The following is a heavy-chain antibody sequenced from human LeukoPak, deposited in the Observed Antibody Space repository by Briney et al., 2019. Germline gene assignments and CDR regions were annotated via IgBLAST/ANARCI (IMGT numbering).Heavy chain of an antibody. Sequence: GGSLRLSCAASGFTFDESAMHWVRQAPGKGLEWVAVISYDGSNKYYADSVKGRFTISRDNSKNTLYLQMNNLRAEDTAVYYCAGTLYSGYGLGSLGAFDIWGQGTMVSVSS. CDR1: GFTFDESA. CDR2: ISYDGSNK. CDR3: AGTLYSGYGLGSLGAFDI. D-gene: IGHD5-12*01. V-gene: IGHV3-30*04. J-gene: IGHJ3*02.